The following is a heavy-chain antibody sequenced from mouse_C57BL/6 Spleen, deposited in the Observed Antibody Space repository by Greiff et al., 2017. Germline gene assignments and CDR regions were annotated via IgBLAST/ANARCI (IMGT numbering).Heavy chain of an antibody. CDR3: ARDDGYYGYAMDY. Sequence: VQLVESGAELVKPGASVKLSCKASGYTFTSYWMHWVKQRPGQGLEWIGMIHPNSGSTNYNEKFKSKATLTVDKSSSTAYMQLSSLTSEDSAVYYCARDDGYYGYAMDYWGQGTSVTVSS. CDR2: IHPNSGST. V-gene: IGHV1-64*01. D-gene: IGHD2-3*01. CDR1: GYTFTSYW. J-gene: IGHJ4*01.